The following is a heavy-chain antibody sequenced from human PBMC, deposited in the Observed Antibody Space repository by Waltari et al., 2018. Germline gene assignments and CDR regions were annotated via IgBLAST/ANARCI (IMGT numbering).Heavy chain of an antibody. Sequence: EVQLVQSGAEVKKPEESLRISCAGSGYSFTRHWIRWVRQMPGKGLEGVGGIDPSDSFRNYGPAFEGHVTISVDQSLRTAYLQWDSLKASDTAIYYCVRHRTTYPLEIDYWGQGTLVTVSS. V-gene: IGHV5-10-1*01. J-gene: IGHJ4*02. CDR3: VRHRTTYPLEIDY. CDR1: GYSFTRHW. D-gene: IGHD2-2*01. CDR2: IDPSDSFR.